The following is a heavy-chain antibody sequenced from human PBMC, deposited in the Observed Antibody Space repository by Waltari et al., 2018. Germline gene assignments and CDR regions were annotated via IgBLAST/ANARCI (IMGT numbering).Heavy chain of an antibody. CDR2: ITADGRSR. D-gene: IGHD3-10*01. CDR1: GFMFSIYP. J-gene: IGHJ2*01. V-gene: IGHV3-23*01. CDR3: AKADFGDPYWFFDL. Sequence: EGQLLASGGGLVQTGGSLRLSCEASGFMFSIYPMAWVRQAPGKGLDWVSTITADGRSRNYADSVKGRFTISRDNSKNILDLQMNTLRAEDTAVYFCAKADFGDPYWFFDLWGRGTLLTVSS.